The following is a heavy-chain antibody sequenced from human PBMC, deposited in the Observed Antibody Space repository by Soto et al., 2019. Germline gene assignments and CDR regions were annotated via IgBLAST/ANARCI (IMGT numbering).Heavy chain of an antibody. CDR1: GFTFSSYA. CDR3: AKRTAGWYFDL. CDR2: ISGSGGST. Sequence: EVQLLESGGGLVQPGGSLRLSCAASGFTFSSYAMSWVRQAPGKGLEWVSAISGSGGSTYYADSVKGRFTISRDKSKDALYLQMNSLRAEDTAVYYCAKRTAGWYFDLWGRGTLVTVAS. J-gene: IGHJ2*01. V-gene: IGHV3-23*01.